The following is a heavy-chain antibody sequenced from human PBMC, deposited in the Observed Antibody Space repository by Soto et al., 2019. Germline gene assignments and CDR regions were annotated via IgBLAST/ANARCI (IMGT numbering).Heavy chain of an antibody. Sequence: ASVKVSCKASGYTFTSYAMHWVRQAPGQRLEWMGWINAGNGNTKYSQKFQDRVTMTRDTTTSTVYMDLGSLRSEDTAVYYCAARPSYCGGDCYPFYYWGQGTLVTVSS. CDR2: INAGNGNT. D-gene: IGHD2-21*02. J-gene: IGHJ4*02. CDR1: GYTFTSYA. CDR3: AARPSYCGGDCYPFYY. V-gene: IGHV1-3*01.